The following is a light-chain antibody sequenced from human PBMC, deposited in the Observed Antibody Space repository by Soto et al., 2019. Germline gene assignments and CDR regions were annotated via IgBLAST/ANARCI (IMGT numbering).Light chain of an antibody. CDR3: QSYDSSLSVV. CDR1: SSNIGAGYD. Sequence: QAVVTQPPSVSGAPGQRVTISCTGSSSNIGAGYDVHWYQHLPGTAPKLLIYGNSNRPSGVPDRFSGSKSGTSASLAITGLQAEDEADYYCQSYDSSLSVVFGGGTKLTVL. V-gene: IGLV1-40*01. J-gene: IGLJ2*01. CDR2: GNS.